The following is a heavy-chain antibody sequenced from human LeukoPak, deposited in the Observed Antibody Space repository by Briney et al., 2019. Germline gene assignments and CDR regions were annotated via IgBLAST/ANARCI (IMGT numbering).Heavy chain of an antibody. V-gene: IGHV3-23*01. J-gene: IGHJ6*03. CDR3: AKSSGDYGDSEYYYYYYMDV. Sequence: GGSLRLSCAASGFTFSSYAMSWVRQAPGKGLEWVSAISGSGGSTYYADSVKGRFTISRDNSKNTLYLQMNSLRAEDTAVYYCAKSSGDYGDSEYYYYYYMDVWGKGTTVTVSS. CDR1: GFTFSSYA. D-gene: IGHD4-17*01. CDR2: ISGSGGST.